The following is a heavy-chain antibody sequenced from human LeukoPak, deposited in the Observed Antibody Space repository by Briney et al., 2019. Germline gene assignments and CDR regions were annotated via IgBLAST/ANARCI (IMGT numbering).Heavy chain of an antibody. CDR2: IYYSGST. V-gene: IGHV4-39*07. D-gene: IGHD3-9*01. CDR3: ARDSGADFDWLIDY. J-gene: IGHJ4*02. Sequence: PSETLSLTCTVSGGSISSSSYYWGWIRQPPGKGLEWIGSIYYSGSTYYNPSLKSRVTISVDTSKNQFSLKLSSVTAADTAVYYCARDSGADFDWLIDYWGQGTLVTVSS. CDR1: GGSISSSSYY.